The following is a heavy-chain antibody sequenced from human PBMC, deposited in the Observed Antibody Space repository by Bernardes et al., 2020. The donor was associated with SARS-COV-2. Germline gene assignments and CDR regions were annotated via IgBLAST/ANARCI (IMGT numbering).Heavy chain of an antibody. CDR2: ISTYNGDT. CDR3: ARSPGQWLAAHLDS. CDR1: GYTFNRYG. J-gene: IGHJ4*02. Sequence: ASVKVSCKASGYTFNRYGISWVRQAPGQGLEWMGWISTYNGDTNYAQNFQGRVTMTTDTSTSTAYMEMRNLRSDDTAVYYCARSPGQWLAAHLDSWGPGTLVRVSS. V-gene: IGHV1-18*01. D-gene: IGHD6-19*01.